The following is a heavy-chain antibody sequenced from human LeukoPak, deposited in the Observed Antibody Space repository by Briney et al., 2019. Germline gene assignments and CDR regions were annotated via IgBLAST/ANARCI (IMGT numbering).Heavy chain of an antibody. CDR1: GGSISSYY. Sequence: SESLSLTCTVSGGSISSYYWSWIRQPAGKGLEWIGRIYTSGSTNYNPSLKSRVTMSVDTSKNQFSLKLSSVTAADTAVYYCARGVKRWLQLGYYFDYWGQGTLVTVSS. J-gene: IGHJ4*02. CDR2: IYTSGST. CDR3: ARGVKRWLQLGYYFDY. V-gene: IGHV4-4*07. D-gene: IGHD5-24*01.